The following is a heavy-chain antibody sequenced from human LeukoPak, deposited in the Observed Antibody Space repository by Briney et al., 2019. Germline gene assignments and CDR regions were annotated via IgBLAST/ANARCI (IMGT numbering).Heavy chain of an antibody. J-gene: IGHJ4*02. D-gene: IGHD6-13*01. CDR3: ATPLTSKWSSSWYSGHFDY. Sequence: GGSLRLSCVASGFSFSDYAMHWVRQAPGKGLEWVAVISADGRDKYYIDSVRGRFTISRDNSKTTVFLQMNSLEVEHTAVYYCATPLTSKWSSSWYSGHFDYWGQGPLVTVPS. CDR1: GFSFSDYA. CDR2: ISADGRDK. V-gene: IGHV3-30*04.